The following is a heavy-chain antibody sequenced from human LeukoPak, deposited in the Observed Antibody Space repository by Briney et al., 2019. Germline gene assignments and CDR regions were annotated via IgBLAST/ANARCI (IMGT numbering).Heavy chain of an antibody. J-gene: IGHJ4*02. CDR1: GFTFSSYG. D-gene: IGHD3-22*01. CDR2: IWYEGTNK. CDR3: ARKADYYDSSGLPDY. Sequence: GRSLRLSCAASGFTFSSYGMHWVRQAPGKGLEWMAIIWYEGTNKFYADSVKGRFTISRDNSKNTVYLQMNSLRAEDTAVYYCARKADYYDSSGLPDYWGQGTLVTVSS. V-gene: IGHV3-33*01.